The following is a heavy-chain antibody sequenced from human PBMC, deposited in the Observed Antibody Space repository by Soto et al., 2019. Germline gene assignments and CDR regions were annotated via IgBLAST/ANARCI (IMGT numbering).Heavy chain of an antibody. D-gene: IGHD3-10*01. CDR1: GFTFSSYS. CDR3: ARAGRITMVRGPRVWFDP. Sequence: GGSLRLSCAASGFTFSSYSMNWVRQAPGKGLEWVSSISSSSSYIYYADSVKGRFTISRDNAKNSLYLQMNSLRAEDTAVYYCARAGRITMVRGPRVWFDPWGQGTLVTVSS. V-gene: IGHV3-21*01. CDR2: ISSSSSYI. J-gene: IGHJ5*02.